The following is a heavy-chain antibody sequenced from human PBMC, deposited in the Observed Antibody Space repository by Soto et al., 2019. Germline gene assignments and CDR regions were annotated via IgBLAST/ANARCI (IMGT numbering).Heavy chain of an antibody. CDR3: AREARVVPAATGFDY. D-gene: IGHD2-2*01. J-gene: IGHJ4*02. Sequence: QVQLQESGPGLVKPSQTLSLTCTVSGGSISSGGYYWSWIRQHPGKGLEWIGYIYYSGSTYYNPSLKSRVTISVDTSKNQFSLKVSSVTAADTAVYYCAREARVVPAATGFDYWGQGTLVTVSS. V-gene: IGHV4-31*03. CDR1: GGSISSGGYY. CDR2: IYYSGST.